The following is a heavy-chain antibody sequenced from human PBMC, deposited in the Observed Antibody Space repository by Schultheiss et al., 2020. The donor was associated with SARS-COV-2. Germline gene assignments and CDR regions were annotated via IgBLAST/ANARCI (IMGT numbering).Heavy chain of an antibody. CDR3: ARRTTRSDY. V-gene: IGHV4-30-4*01. CDR2: INYSGTT. Sequence: SETLSLTCTVSGGSISSGEYYWSWIRQPPGKGLEWIGYINYSGTTYYNPSLKSRVTISVDTSKNQFSLKLSSVTAADTAVYYCARRTTRSDYWGQGTLVTVSS. D-gene: IGHD4-11*01. CDR1: GGSISSGEYY. J-gene: IGHJ4*02.